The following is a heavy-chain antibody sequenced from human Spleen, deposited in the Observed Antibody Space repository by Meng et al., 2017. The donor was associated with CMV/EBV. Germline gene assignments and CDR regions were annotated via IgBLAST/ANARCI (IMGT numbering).Heavy chain of an antibody. CDR1: GGTFSSYT. J-gene: IGHJ6*02. CDR3: ARDSFLYYYTMDV. Sequence: SVKVSCKASGGTFSSYTISWVRQAPGQGLEWMGRIIPILGIANYAQKFQGRVTITADKSTSTAYMEMSRLRSDDSAVYYCARDSFLYYYTMDVWGQGTTVTVSS. CDR2: IIPILGIA. V-gene: IGHV1-69*04.